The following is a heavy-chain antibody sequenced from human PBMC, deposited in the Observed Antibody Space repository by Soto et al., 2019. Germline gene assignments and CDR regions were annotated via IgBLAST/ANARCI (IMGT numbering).Heavy chain of an antibody. D-gene: IGHD3-3*01. J-gene: IGHJ3*02. Sequence: GGSLRLSCAASGFTFSSYGMHWVRQAPCKGLEWVAVISYDGSNKYYADSVKGRFTISRDNSKNTLYLQMNSLRAEDTAVYYCAKDRRAVISAFDIWGQGTMVTVSS. V-gene: IGHV3-30*18. CDR3: AKDRRAVISAFDI. CDR2: ISYDGSNK. CDR1: GFTFSSYG.